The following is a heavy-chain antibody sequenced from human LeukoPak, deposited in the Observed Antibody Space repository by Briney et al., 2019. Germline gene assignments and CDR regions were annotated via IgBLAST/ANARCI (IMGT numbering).Heavy chain of an antibody. CDR2: INHSGST. CDR1: GGSFSGYY. D-gene: IGHD3-10*01. Sequence: KPSETLSLTCAVYGGSFSGYYWSWIRQPPGKGLEWIGEINHSGSTNYNPSLKSRVTISVDTSKNQFSLKLSSVTAADTAVYYCARRPWWFGEKAFDPWGQGTLVTVSS. J-gene: IGHJ5*02. CDR3: ARRPWWFGEKAFDP. V-gene: IGHV4-34*01.